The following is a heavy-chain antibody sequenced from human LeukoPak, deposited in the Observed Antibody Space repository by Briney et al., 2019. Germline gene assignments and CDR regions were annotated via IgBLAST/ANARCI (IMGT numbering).Heavy chain of an antibody. J-gene: IGHJ5*02. Sequence: GGSLRLSCAASGFTFSTYGMHWVRQAPGKGLEWVAVISYDGSNKYYADSVKGRFTISRDDSKNTLYLQMNSLKIEDTAVYYCTTEYSSSYNWFNPWGQGTLVTVSS. D-gene: IGHD6-6*01. CDR3: TTEYSSSYNWFNP. CDR1: GFTFSTYG. CDR2: ISYDGSNK. V-gene: IGHV3-30*03.